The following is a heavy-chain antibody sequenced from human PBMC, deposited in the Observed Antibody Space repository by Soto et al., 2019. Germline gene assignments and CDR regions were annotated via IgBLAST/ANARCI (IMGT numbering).Heavy chain of an antibody. V-gene: IGHV3-23*01. J-gene: IGHJ6*02. CDR3: AKAPKNNYYYGMDV. CDR1: GFTFSSYA. Sequence: GGSLRLSCAASGFTFSSYAISWVRQAPGKGLEWVSSISGSGGNTYYSESVKGRFTMSRDNSKKTLDLQMNSLSPEDTATYYCAKAPKNNYYYGMDVLGQGTTVTVSS. CDR2: ISGSGGNT.